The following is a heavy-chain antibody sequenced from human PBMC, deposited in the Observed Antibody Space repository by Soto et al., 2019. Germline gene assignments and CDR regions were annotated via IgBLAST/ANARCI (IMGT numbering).Heavy chain of an antibody. CDR3: ARDWRGAEGFDP. CDR1: GYTFNNYG. J-gene: IGHJ5*02. V-gene: IGHV1-18*01. Sequence: QVQLVQSGTEVKKPGASVKVSCKASGYTFNNYGFSWVRQAPGQGLEWVGWIGTHNGDTTYAQSFQGRVTMTIDTSTTTSYMDLTSLTFDDTAVYFCARDWRGAEGFDPWGQGTLVIVSS. CDR2: IGTHNGDT. D-gene: IGHD3-3*01.